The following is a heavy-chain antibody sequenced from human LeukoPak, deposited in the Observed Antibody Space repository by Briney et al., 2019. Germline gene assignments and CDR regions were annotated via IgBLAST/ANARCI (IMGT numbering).Heavy chain of an antibody. D-gene: IGHD3-22*01. J-gene: IGHJ4*02. CDR2: MNPNSGNT. CDR3: AREHYDTSGYYYYFDD. V-gene: IGHV1-8*02. CDR1: GYTFTSYD. Sequence: ASVKVSCKASGYTFTSYDINWVRQATGQGLEWMGWMNPNSGNTGYAQKFQGRVTMTTDTSTSTAYMELRSLKSDDTAVYYCAREHYDTSGYYYYFDDWGRGTLVTVSS.